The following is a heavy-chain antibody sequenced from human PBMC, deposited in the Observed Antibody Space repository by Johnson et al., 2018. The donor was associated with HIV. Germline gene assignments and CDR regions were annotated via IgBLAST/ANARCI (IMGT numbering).Heavy chain of an antibody. CDR1: GFTFSHYG. CDR3: ARGRISLMLVDLRGGGFDI. CDR2: IRYDGSAK. Sequence: QVQLVESGGGVVQPGGSLRLSCAASGFTFSHYGMHWVRQAPGKGLAWVAFIRYDGSAKSYEDSVKGRFTVSRDNSKNTLYLHMNGLGPEDTAVYYCARGRISLMLVDLRGGGFDIWGQGTMVTVSS. J-gene: IGHJ3*02. D-gene: IGHD1-26*01. V-gene: IGHV3-30*02.